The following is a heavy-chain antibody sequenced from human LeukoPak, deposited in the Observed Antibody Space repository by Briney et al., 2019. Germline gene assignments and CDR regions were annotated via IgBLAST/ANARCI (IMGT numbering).Heavy chain of an antibody. CDR2: INPSGGST. V-gene: IGHV1-46*01. CDR3: ASPGRWRTAPYYYYYMDV. Sequence: ASVKVSCKASGYTFTSYYMHWVRQAPGQGLEWMGIINPSGGSTSYAQKFQGRVTMTRDTSISTAYMELSRLRSDDTAVYYCASPGRWRTAPYYYYYMDVWGKGTTVTVSS. CDR1: GYTFTSYY. D-gene: IGHD5-24*01. J-gene: IGHJ6*03.